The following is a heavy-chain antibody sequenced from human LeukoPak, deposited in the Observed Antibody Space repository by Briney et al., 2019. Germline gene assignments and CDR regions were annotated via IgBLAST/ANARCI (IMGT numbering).Heavy chain of an antibody. CDR2: ISAYNGNT. Sequence: ASVKVSCKASGYTFTSYGISWVRQAPGQGLEWMGWISAYNGNTNYAQKLQGRVTMTTDTSTSTAYMELRSLRSDDTAVYYCARVGPTIDILTGSDYWGQGTLVTVSS. V-gene: IGHV1-18*01. J-gene: IGHJ4*02. D-gene: IGHD3-9*01. CDR1: GYTFTSYG. CDR3: ARVGPTIDILTGSDY.